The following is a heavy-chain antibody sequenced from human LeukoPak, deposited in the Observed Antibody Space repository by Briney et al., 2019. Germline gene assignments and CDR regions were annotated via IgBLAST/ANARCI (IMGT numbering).Heavy chain of an antibody. CDR3: ARHGSVRSPLGP. CDR1: GGSVSDYY. CDR2: IYTRGKT. V-gene: IGHV4-4*09. J-gene: IGHJ5*02. D-gene: IGHD3-10*01. Sequence: PWETLSLTCTVSGGSVSDYYWSWIRQPPGKGLEWVGYIYTRGKTNSNPSLKGRVTILGDTSKNQFSLNLRSVTAADTAVYYCARHGSVRSPLGPWGQGTLVTVSS.